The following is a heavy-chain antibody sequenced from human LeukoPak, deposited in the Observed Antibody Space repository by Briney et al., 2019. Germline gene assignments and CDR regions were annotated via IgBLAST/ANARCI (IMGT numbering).Heavy chain of an antibody. Sequence: PGGSLRLSCAASGFTFSDYYMSWVRQAPGKGLEWVSAISGSGGSTYYADSVKGRFTISRDNSKNTPYLQMNSLRAEDTAVYYCAKGGNVDTAMEIDYWGQGTLVTVSS. J-gene: IGHJ4*02. CDR2: ISGSGGST. CDR1: GFTFSDYY. D-gene: IGHD5-18*01. V-gene: IGHV3-23*01. CDR3: AKGGNVDTAMEIDY.